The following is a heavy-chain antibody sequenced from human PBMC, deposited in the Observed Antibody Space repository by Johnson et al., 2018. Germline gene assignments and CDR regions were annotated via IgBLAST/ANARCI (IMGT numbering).Heavy chain of an antibody. Sequence: QVQLVQSGGGVVQPGRSLRLSCVASEFTFSSYGMYWVRQAPGKGLEWVAVISYDGSNKYYADSVKGRFTISRDNSKNTLYLQMNSLGPEDTAGYYCAKDLLRYYYGSSEASVEYYYNSGMDVWGQGTTVTVSS. J-gene: IGHJ6*02. CDR3: AKDLLRYYYGSSEASVEYYYNSGMDV. V-gene: IGHV3-30*18. CDR1: EFTFSSYG. CDR2: ISYDGSNK. D-gene: IGHD3-22*01.